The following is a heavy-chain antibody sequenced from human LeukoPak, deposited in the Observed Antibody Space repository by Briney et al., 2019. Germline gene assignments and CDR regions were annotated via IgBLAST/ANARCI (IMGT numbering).Heavy chain of an antibody. CDR1: GGTFSSYV. CDR3: ARDEGELLTHDY. Sequence: SVKVSCKASGGTFSSYVISWVRQAPGQGLEWLGRIIPILGIANYAQKFQGRVTITADKSTSTAYMELSSLRSEDTAVYYCARDEGELLTHDYWGQGTLVTVSS. CDR2: IIPILGIA. D-gene: IGHD1-26*01. J-gene: IGHJ4*02. V-gene: IGHV1-69*04.